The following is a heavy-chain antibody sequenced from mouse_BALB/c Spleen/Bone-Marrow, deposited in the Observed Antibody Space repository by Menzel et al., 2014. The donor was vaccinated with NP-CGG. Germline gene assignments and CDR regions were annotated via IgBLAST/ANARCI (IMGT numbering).Heavy chain of an antibody. V-gene: IGHV14-3*02. D-gene: IGHD4-1*01. Sequence: VQLQQSGAELVKPGASVKLSCTASGFNIKDAYVHWVRQRPEQGLEWIGRIAPANGNTEYDPKFQGKATITADTSSNTAYLQLSSLTSEDTAVYYCARWEYYAMDYWGQGTSVTVSS. J-gene: IGHJ4*01. CDR3: ARWEYYAMDY. CDR2: IAPANGNT. CDR1: GFNIKDAY.